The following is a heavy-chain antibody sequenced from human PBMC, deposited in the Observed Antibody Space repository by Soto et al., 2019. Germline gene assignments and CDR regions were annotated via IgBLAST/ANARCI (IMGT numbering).Heavy chain of an antibody. V-gene: IGHV1-69*01. Sequence: QVQLVQSGAEVKKPGSSVKVSCKASGGTFSSYAISWVRQAPGQGLEWMGGIIPIFGTANYAQKFQGRVTITGDESTSTAYMELSSLRSEDTAVYYCARNPYYYGSGSYSPGEDYWGQGTLVTVSS. CDR3: ARNPYYYGSGSYSPGEDY. CDR1: GGTFSSYA. CDR2: IIPIFGTA. J-gene: IGHJ4*02. D-gene: IGHD3-10*01.